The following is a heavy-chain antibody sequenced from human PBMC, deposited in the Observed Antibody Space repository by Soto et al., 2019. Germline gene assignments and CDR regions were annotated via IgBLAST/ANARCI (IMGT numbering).Heavy chain of an antibody. D-gene: IGHD4-17*01. CDR2: ISYSGRT. CDR3: ARRRASDYGGNHHPYYFDR. J-gene: IGHJ4*02. V-gene: IGHV4-39*01. CDR1: GASIVTDNYF. Sequence: NPSETLSLTCTVSGASIVTDNYFWVWIRQSPRRGLELIGSISYSGRTYDNPSLQSRVTISIDASKNQFSLKLTSVTTADTAVYYCARRRASDYGGNHHPYYFDRWGQGALVTASS.